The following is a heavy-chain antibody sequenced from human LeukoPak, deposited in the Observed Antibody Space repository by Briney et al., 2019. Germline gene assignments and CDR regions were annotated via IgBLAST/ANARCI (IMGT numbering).Heavy chain of an antibody. V-gene: IGHV3-23*01. CDR1: GFTFSSYA. J-gene: IGHJ5*02. D-gene: IGHD6-13*01. CDR2: ISGSGGST. Sequence: PGGSLRLSCAASGFTFSSYAMSWVRQAPGKGLEWVSAISGSGGSTYYADSVKGRFTISRDNSKNTLYLQMNSLRAEDTAVYYCAKGIGSSWYFPNWFDPWGQGTLVTVSS. CDR3: AKGIGSSWYFPNWFDP.